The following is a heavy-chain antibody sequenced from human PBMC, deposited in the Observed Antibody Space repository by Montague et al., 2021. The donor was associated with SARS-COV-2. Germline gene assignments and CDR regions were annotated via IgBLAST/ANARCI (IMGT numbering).Heavy chain of an antibody. Sequence: QSGAEVKKPGESLTISCNASGYSFTNYWIGWVRQMPGKGLEWMGIIYPGDSDTRYSPSFQGQVTMSADKSISTAYLQWSSLKVSDTAIYYCARVAEGALDIWGQGTMVTVSS. J-gene: IGHJ3*02. CDR2: IYPGDSDT. V-gene: IGHV5-51*01. CDR1: GYSFTNYW. CDR3: ARVAEGALDI.